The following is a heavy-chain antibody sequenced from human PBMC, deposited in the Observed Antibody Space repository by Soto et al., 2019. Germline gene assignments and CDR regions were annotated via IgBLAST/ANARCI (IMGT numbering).Heavy chain of an antibody. V-gene: IGHV4-39*01. Sequence: SETLSLTCSVSDDSINSDKYYWGWIRQPPGKGLEWIGSIYYRGNAYYNPSLKTRVTISLDKSKSQFSLKLSSVTAADTAVYYCTRHESGGFFQYWGQGTLVTVSS. CDR2: IYYRGNA. D-gene: IGHD3-3*01. J-gene: IGHJ4*02. CDR1: DDSINSDKYY. CDR3: TRHESGGFFQY.